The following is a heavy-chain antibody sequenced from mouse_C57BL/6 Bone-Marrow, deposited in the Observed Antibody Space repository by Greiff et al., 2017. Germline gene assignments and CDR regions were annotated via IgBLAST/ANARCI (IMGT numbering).Heavy chain of an antibody. CDR1: GYTFTDYD. Sequence: QVQLQQSGAELVRPGASVTLSCKASGYTFTDYDMYWVKQTPVHGLEWIGAIDPETGGTAYNQKFKGKAILTADKSSSTAYMELRCLTSEDSAVYYCTRSRGWLAMDYWGQGTSVTVSS. CDR3: TRSRGWLAMDY. J-gene: IGHJ4*01. CDR2: IDPETGGT. V-gene: IGHV1-15*01. D-gene: IGHD2-3*01.